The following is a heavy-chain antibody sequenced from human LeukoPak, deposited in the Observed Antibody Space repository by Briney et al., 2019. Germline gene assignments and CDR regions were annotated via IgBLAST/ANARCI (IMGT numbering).Heavy chain of an antibody. J-gene: IGHJ3*02. CDR2: IKQDGSEK. Sequence: VQPGESLRLSCAASGFTFSSYWMTWVRQAPGKGLEWVANIKQDGSEKHYVDSVKGRFTISRDNAKNSLYLQMNSLRAEDTAVYYCARASSGWLPRGSFDIWGQGTMVTVSS. CDR3: ARASSGWLPRGSFDI. CDR1: GFTFSSYW. V-gene: IGHV3-7*01. D-gene: IGHD6-19*01.